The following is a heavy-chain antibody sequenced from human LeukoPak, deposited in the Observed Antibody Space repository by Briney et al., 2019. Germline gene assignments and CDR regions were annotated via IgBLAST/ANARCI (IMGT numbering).Heavy chain of an antibody. D-gene: IGHD6-19*01. CDR3: AKTAVAANYFDY. J-gene: IGHJ4*02. CDR1: GFTFSSYG. Sequence: GGSLRLSCAASGFTFSSYGMHWVRQAPGKGLEWVAVISYDGSNKYYADSVKGRFTISRDNSKNTLYLQMNSPRAEDTAVYYCAKTAVAANYFDYWGQGTLVTVSS. V-gene: IGHV3-30*18. CDR2: ISYDGSNK.